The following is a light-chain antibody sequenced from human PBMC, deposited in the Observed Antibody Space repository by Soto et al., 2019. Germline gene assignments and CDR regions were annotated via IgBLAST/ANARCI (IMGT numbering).Light chain of an antibody. CDR3: QQRSKWPSA. Sequence: EIVVTQSPVTLYLSPGERATLSCRASQSVSSYLAGYQQKPGQAPRLLIYDASKRSTGIPVRFSGNGSGTDVSLTISSREPEDFAVYYCQQRSKWPSAFGGGTKVEIK. J-gene: IGKJ4*01. V-gene: IGKV3-11*01. CDR1: QSVSSY. CDR2: DAS.